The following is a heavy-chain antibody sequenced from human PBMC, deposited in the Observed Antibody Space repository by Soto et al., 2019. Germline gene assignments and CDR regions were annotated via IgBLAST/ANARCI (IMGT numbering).Heavy chain of an antibody. D-gene: IGHD1-26*01. CDR3: APQGVGATGYLY. J-gene: IGHJ4*02. CDR2: ISDSGSRM. CDR1: GFTLGAYI. Sequence: VVSLRLSCVVSGFTLGAYIMNWVRQAPGKGLEWVSYISDSGSRMYYADSVKGRFTISRDSARNSLFLQMNSLRAEDTAVYYCAPQGVGATGYLYWGQGTLVTVSS. V-gene: IGHV3-48*01.